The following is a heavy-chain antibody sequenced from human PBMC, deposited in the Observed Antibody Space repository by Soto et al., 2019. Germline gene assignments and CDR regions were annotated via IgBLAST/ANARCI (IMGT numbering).Heavy chain of an antibody. CDR1: GYTFTSYG. CDR3: ARDNVRIFFWDAFDI. V-gene: IGHV1-18*01. Sequence: ASVKVSCKASGYTFTSYGISWVRQAPGQGLEWMGWISAYNGNTNYAQKLQGRVTMTTDTSTSTAYMELRSLRAEDTAVYYCARDNVRIFFWDAFDIWGQGTMVTVSS. CDR2: ISAYNGNT. J-gene: IGHJ3*02. D-gene: IGHD3-9*01.